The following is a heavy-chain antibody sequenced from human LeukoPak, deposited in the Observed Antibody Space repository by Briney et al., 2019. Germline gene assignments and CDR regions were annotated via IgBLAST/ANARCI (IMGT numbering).Heavy chain of an antibody. J-gene: IGHJ3*02. CDR2: IYTSGST. Sequence: SETLSLTCTVSGGSISSGSYYWSWIRQPAGKGLEWIGRIYTSGSTNYNPSLKSRVTISVDTSKNQFSLKLSSVTAADTAVYYCARSYYYGSGSYGAFDIWGQGTMVTVSS. CDR3: ARSYYYGSGSYGAFDI. V-gene: IGHV4-61*02. CDR1: GGSISSGSYY. D-gene: IGHD3-10*01.